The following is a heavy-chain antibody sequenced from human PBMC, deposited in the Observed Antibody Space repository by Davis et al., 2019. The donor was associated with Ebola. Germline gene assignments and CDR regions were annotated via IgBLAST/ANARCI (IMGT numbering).Heavy chain of an antibody. J-gene: IGHJ4*02. CDR1: GGTFSSYA. CDR2: IIPILGIA. Sequence: SVKVSCKASGGTFSSYAISWVRQAPGQGLEWMGRIIPILGIANYAQKFQGRVTITADKSTSTAYMELSSLRSEDTAVYYCARGGLTVTTRYFFDYWGQGTLVTVSS. V-gene: IGHV1-69*04. CDR3: ARGGLTVTTRYFFDY. D-gene: IGHD4-17*01.